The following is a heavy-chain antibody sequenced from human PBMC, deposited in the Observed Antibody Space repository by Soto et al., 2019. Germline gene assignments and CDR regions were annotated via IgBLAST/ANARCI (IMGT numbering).Heavy chain of an antibody. V-gene: IGHV1-46*01. CDR3: ARKGPGGSSFLVALAF. J-gene: IGHJ3*01. D-gene: IGHD6-6*01. CDR2: INPSGGST. CDR1: GYTFTSYY. Sequence: ASVKVSCKASGYTFTSYYMHWVRQAPGQGLEWMGIINPSGGSTSYAQKFQGRVTMTRDTSTSTVYMELSSLRSEDTAVYYCARKGPGGSSFLVALAFWAQGSMVTVSS.